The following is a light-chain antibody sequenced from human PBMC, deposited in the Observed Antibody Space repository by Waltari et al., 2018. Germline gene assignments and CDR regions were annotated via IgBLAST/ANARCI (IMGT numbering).Light chain of an antibody. CDR1: QSVYTF. CDR3: QQRANWPPLT. Sequence: EIVLTQSPGTLSLSPGERATLSCRASQSVYTFLAWYQQKPGQTPRLPLDETSKRATGTPARFSGSGSGTDFTLTISSLEPEDSAVYYCQQRANWPPLTFGGGTKVEI. V-gene: IGKV3-11*01. J-gene: IGKJ4*01. CDR2: ETS.